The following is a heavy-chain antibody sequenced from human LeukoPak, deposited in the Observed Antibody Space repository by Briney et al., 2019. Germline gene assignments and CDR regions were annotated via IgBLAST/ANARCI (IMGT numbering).Heavy chain of an antibody. CDR2: IIPSDGDT. CDR3: ASPPLSSAMYYAH. J-gene: IGHJ4*02. D-gene: IGHD1-26*01. CDR1: GYNFSGHY. V-gene: IGHV1-2*02. Sequence: ASVKVSCKASGYNFSGHYMHWVRQAPGQGLEWMGWIIPSDGDTNYAQNFQGRVTMTRDTSIGTAYMELSSLRSDDTAVYYCASPPLSSAMYYAHWGQGTLVTVSS.